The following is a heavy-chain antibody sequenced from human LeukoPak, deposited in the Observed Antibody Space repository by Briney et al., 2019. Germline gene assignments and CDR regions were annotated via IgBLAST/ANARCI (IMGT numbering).Heavy chain of an antibody. CDR2: IWHDGSNE. CDR1: GXNFGIHG. D-gene: IGHD1-1*01. J-gene: IGHJ4*02. Sequence: GRSLRLSCAASGXNFGIHGVHWVRQAPGKGLEWLAIIWHDGSNEYYEDSVKGRFTISRDNSKNTVYLQMDSLRAEDTAVYYCARNNWNSRTQRWFYFDYWGQGTLVTVSS. CDR3: ARNNWNSRTQRWFYFDY. V-gene: IGHV3-33*01.